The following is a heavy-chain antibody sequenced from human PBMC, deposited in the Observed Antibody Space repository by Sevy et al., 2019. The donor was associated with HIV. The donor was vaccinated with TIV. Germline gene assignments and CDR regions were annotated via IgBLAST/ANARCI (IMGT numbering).Heavy chain of an antibody. CDR3: AKEGPGYNYDSSGYFPS. CDR1: GFSFSTYA. CDR2: ISGSGSNT. D-gene: IGHD3-22*01. V-gene: IGHV3-23*01. Sequence: GGSLRLSCAASGFSFSTYAMTWVRQAPGKGLEWVSAISGSGSNTYNADSVKGRFTISRDNSKNTLYLQMNSLGAEVTAVYYCAKEGPGYNYDSSGYFPSWGQGTLVTVSS. J-gene: IGHJ4*02.